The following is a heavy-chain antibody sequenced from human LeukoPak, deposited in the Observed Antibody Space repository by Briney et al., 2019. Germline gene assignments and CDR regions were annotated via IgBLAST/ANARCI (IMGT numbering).Heavy chain of an antibody. CDR2: IIPIFGTA. V-gene: IGHV1-69*06. Sequence: SVKVSCKASGGTFSSYAISWVRQAPGQGLEWMGGIIPIFGTANYAQKFQGRVTITADKSTSTAYMELSSLRSEDTAVYYCAREGIQYSSGWYFDYWGQGTLVTVSS. J-gene: IGHJ4*02. CDR3: AREGIQYSSGWYFDY. CDR1: GGTFSSYA. D-gene: IGHD6-19*01.